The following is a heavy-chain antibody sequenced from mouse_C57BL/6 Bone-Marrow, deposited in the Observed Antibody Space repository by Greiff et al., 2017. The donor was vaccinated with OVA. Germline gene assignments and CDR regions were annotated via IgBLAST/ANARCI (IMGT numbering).Heavy chain of an antibody. CDR2: IRSKSNNYAT. V-gene: IGHV10-1*01. Sequence: EVKLVESGGGLVQPKGSLKLSCAASGFSFNTYAMNWVRQAPGKGLEWVARIRSKSNNYATYYADSVKDRITISRDDSESMLYLQMHILKTEDTAMYYCVRLRYHRRYWYFDVWGTGTTVTVSS. CDR1: GFSFNTYA. CDR3: VRLRYHRRYWYFDV. J-gene: IGHJ1*03. D-gene: IGHD2-12*01.